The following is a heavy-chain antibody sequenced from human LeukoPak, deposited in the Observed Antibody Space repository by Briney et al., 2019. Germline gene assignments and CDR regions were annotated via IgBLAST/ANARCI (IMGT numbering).Heavy chain of an antibody. V-gene: IGHV3-64*01. J-gene: IGHJ6*03. CDR3: VRVPAAYYDFWSGYSYYMDA. D-gene: IGHD3-3*01. Sequence: GGSLRLSCAASGFTFSSYAMHWVRQAPGKGLEYVSAISSNGGSTYYANSVKGRFTISRDNSKNTLYLQMGSLRAEDIAVYYCVRVPAAYYDFWSGYSYYMDAWGKGATVTVSS. CDR2: ISSNGGST. CDR1: GFTFSSYA.